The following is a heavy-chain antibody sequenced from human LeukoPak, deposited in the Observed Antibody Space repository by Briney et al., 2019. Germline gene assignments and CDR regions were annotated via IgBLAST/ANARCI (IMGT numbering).Heavy chain of an antibody. V-gene: IGHV4-34*01. CDR2: INHSGST. CDR1: GGSFSGYY. J-gene: IGHJ4*02. D-gene: IGHD6-13*01. CDR3: ARGARSSWYDY. Sequence: SKTLSLTCAVYGGSFSGYYWSWIRQPPGKGLEWIGEINHSGSTNYNPSLKSRVTISVDTSKNQFSLKLSSVTAADTAVYYCARGARSSWYDYWGQGTLVTVSS.